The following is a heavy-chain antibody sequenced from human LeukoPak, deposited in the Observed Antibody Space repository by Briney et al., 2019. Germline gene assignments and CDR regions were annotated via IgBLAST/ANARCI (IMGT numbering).Heavy chain of an antibody. V-gene: IGHV1-2*02. J-gene: IGHJ4*02. CDR1: GYTFTGYY. Sequence: ASVKVSCKASGYTFTGYYMHWVRQAPGQGLEWMGWISPNSGGTNYAQKFRGRVTMTRDTSISTAYMELSRLRSDDTAVYYCARDSHYYGSGFDYWGQGTLVTVSS. D-gene: IGHD3-10*01. CDR2: ISPNSGGT. CDR3: ARDSHYYGSGFDY.